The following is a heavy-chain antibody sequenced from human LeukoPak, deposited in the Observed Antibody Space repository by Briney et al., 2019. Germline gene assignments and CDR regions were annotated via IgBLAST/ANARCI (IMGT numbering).Heavy chain of an antibody. CDR2: TYYSGST. D-gene: IGHD3-3*01. CDR3: AREGGYYDFWSGYLGAFDY. Sequence: GSLRLSCAASGFTFSDYYMSWIRQAPGKGLEWIGSTYYSGSTYYNPSLKSRVTISVDTSKNQFSLKLSSVTAADTAVYYCAREGGYYDFWSGYLGAFDYWGQGTLVTVSS. V-gene: IGHV4-38-2*02. J-gene: IGHJ4*02. CDR1: GFTFSDYY.